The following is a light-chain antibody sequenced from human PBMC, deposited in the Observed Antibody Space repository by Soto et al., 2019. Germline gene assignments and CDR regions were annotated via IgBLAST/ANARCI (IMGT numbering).Light chain of an antibody. CDR1: NIGSKS. J-gene: IGLJ2*01. Sequence: SYELTQPPSVSVAPGKTARITCGGNNIGSKSVHWYPQKPGQAPVLVIYYDSDRPSGIPERFSGSNSGNTATLTISRVEAGDEADYYCQVWDSSSDWDVGFGGGTKLTVL. CDR2: YDS. CDR3: QVWDSSSDWDVG. V-gene: IGLV3-21*04.